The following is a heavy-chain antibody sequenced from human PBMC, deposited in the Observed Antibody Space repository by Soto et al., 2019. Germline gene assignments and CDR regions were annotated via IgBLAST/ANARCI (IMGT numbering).Heavy chain of an antibody. CDR3: ARFACSGGGCYPDWYFDL. D-gene: IGHD2-15*01. Sequence: PGGSLRLSCAASGFTFSSYAMSWVRQAPGKGLEWVSAISGSGGSTFYSDSVRGRFTISRDSSKNTVYLEMDSLRAEDTAVYYCARFACSGGGCYPDWYFDLWGRGTLVTVSS. CDR1: GFTFSSYA. CDR2: ISGSGGST. V-gene: IGHV3-23*01. J-gene: IGHJ2*01.